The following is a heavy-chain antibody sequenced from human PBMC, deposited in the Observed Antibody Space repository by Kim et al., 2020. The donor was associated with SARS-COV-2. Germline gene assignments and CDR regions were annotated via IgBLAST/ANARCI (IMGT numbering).Heavy chain of an antibody. Sequence: SETLSLTCTVSGGSISSSSYYWGWIRQPPGKGLEWIGSIYYSGSTYYNPSLKSRVTISVGTSKNQFSLKLSSVTAADTAVYYCARDAWYSGSYLLGSNWYFDLWGRGTLVTVSS. CDR3: ARDAWYSGSYLLGSNWYFDL. V-gene: IGHV4-39*07. D-gene: IGHD1-26*01. J-gene: IGHJ2*01. CDR2: IYYSGST. CDR1: GGSISSSSYY.